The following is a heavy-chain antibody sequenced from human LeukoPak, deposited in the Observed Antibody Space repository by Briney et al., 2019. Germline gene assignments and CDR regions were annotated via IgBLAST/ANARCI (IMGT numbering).Heavy chain of an antibody. CDR3: ARGRGSGSSDY. J-gene: IGHJ4*02. Sequence: GWSLRLSCAASGFSFSSYWMHWVRQVPGKGLVSVSRINSDGSSTIYADSVKGRFTISRDNAKNTLYLQMNSLRAEDTAVYYCARGRGSGSSDYWGQGNLVTVSS. V-gene: IGHV3-74*01. D-gene: IGHD3-10*01. CDR2: INSDGSST. CDR1: GFSFSSYW.